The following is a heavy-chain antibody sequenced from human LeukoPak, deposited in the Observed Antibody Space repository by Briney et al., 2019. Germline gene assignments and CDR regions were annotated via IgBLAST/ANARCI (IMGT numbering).Heavy chain of an antibody. CDR1: GFTFSSYS. CDR3: ARDREGSSFFDY. D-gene: IGHD1-26*01. V-gene: IGHV3-21*01. J-gene: IGHJ4*02. Sequence: GGSLRLYCAASGFTFSSYSMNWVRQAPGKGLEWVSSISSSSSYIYYADSVKGQFTISRDNAKNSLYLQMNSLRAEDTAVYYCARDREGSSFFDYWGQGTLVTVSS. CDR2: ISSSSSYI.